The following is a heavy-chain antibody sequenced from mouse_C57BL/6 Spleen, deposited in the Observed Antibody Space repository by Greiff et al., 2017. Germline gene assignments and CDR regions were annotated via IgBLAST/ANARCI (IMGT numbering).Heavy chain of an antibody. CDR3: ASIYYDYEYYFDY. CDR1: GYSITSGYY. D-gene: IGHD2-4*01. Sequence: EVKLLESGPGLVKPSQSLSLTCSVTGYSITSGYYWNWIRQFPGNKLEWMGYISYDGSNNYNPSLKNRISITRDTSKNQFFLKLNSVTTEDTATYYCASIYYDYEYYFDYWGQGTTLTVSS. CDR2: ISYDGSN. J-gene: IGHJ2*01. V-gene: IGHV3-6*01.